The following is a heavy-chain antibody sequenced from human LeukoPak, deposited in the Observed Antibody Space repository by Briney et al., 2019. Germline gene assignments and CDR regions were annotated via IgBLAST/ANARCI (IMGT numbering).Heavy chain of an antibody. CDR2: ISSSSSYI. V-gene: IGHV3-11*05. CDR1: GFTFSDYY. J-gene: IGHJ6*02. Sequence: GGSLRVSCAASGFTFSDYYMSWIRQAPGKGLEWVSSISSSSSYIYYADSVKGRFTISRDNAKNSLYLRMNSLRAEDTAVYYCARDSGGCSGGSCTPTHYGMDVWGQGTTVTVSS. CDR3: ARDSGGCSGGSCTPTHYGMDV. D-gene: IGHD2-15*01.